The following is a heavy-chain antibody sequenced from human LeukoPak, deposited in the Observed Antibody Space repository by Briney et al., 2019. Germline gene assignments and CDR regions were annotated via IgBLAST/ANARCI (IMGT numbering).Heavy chain of an antibody. CDR3: VRESVGSH. J-gene: IGHJ4*02. Sequence: PGGSLRLSCAASGFTFGDYYMTWIRQAPGRGLEWVSYISSRSDYTSYADSVKGRFTISRDNAKNSLYLQMNSLRAEDTAIYYCVRESVGSHWGQGTLVTVSS. D-gene: IGHD1-26*01. V-gene: IGHV3-11*05. CDR1: GFTFGDYY. CDR2: ISSRSDYT.